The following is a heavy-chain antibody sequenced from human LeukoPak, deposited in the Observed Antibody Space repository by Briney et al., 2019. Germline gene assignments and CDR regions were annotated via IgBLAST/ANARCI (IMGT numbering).Heavy chain of an antibody. CDR1: DDSVSSYY. V-gene: IGHV4-59*02. Sequence: PSETLSLTCTVSDDSVSSYYWSWIRQPPGKGLEWIGYIYYGGSTKYNPSLKSRVTISVKTSRKQFSLKLNSVTAADTAVYYCARGGYDGYPFDYWGQGTLVTVSS. CDR2: IYYGGST. J-gene: IGHJ4*02. CDR3: ARGGYDGYPFDY. D-gene: IGHD5-24*01.